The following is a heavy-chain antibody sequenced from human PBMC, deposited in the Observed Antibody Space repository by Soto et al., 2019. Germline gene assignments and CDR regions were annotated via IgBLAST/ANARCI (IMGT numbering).Heavy chain of an antibody. CDR1: GFTFSGYG. D-gene: IGHD6-19*01. J-gene: IGHJ4*02. CDR2: ISYDGSNK. V-gene: IGHV3-30*18. Sequence: LRLSCAASGFTFSGYGMHWVRQAPGKGLEWVAVISYDGSNKYYADSVKGRFTISRDNSKNTLYLQMNSLRPEDTAVYHCAKDRGWAPFDNWGQGTLVTVSS. CDR3: AKDRGWAPFDN.